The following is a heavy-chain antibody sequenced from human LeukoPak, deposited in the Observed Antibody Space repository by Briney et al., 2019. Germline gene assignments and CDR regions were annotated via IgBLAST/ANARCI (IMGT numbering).Heavy chain of an antibody. CDR1: GGSVSSSSYY. CDR2: IYYSGLT. D-gene: IGHD3-16*01. Sequence: SETLSLTCTVSGGSVSSSSYYWAWIRQPPGKGLEWIGSIYYSGLTNYSPSPKSRVTISLDTSKNQFSLNINFVTAADTAVYYCARDVPGGRNDYWGQGTLVTVSS. CDR3: ARDVPGGRNDY. J-gene: IGHJ4*02. V-gene: IGHV4-39*07.